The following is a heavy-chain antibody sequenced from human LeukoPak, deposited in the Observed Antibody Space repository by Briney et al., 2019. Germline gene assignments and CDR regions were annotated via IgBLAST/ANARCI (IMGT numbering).Heavy chain of an antibody. CDR3: AASNFWSASYAPDAFDI. CDR1: GGSISSYY. D-gene: IGHD3-3*01. Sequence: SETLSLTCTVSGGSISSYYWNWIRQPPGEGLEWVGYIYYNGNTNYSLSLKSRLTISVDTSKNQFSLKLSSVTAADTAVYYCAASNFWSASYAPDAFDIWGQGTMV. J-gene: IGHJ3*02. V-gene: IGHV4-59*08. CDR2: IYYNGNT.